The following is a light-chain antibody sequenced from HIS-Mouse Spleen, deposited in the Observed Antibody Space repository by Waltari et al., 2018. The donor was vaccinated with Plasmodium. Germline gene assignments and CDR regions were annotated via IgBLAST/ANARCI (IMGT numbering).Light chain of an antibody. CDR3: QTWGTGMGV. V-gene: IGLV4-69*01. Sequence: QLVLPQSPSASASLGASVKPTFTLSSAHSIYPSASHQQQPEKGPRYLMKLNSDGSHSKGDGIPDRFSGASSGAERYLTISSLQSEDEADYYCQTWGTGMGVFGGGTKLTVL. J-gene: IGLJ2*01. CDR2: LNSDGSH. CDR1: SAHSIYP.